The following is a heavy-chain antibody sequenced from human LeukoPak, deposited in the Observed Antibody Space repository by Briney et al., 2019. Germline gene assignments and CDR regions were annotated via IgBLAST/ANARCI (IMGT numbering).Heavy chain of an antibody. Sequence: GGSLRLSCAASGFTFSTYGMHWVRQAPGKGLEWVAVIWYDGSNKYYADSVKGRFTISRDNSKNTLYLQMNSLRAEDTAVYYCVRGGSFDGSRYYPDYWGQGTLVTVSS. D-gene: IGHD3-22*01. J-gene: IGHJ4*02. CDR3: VRGGSFDGSRYYPDY. CDR2: IWYDGSNK. V-gene: IGHV3-33*01. CDR1: GFTFSTYG.